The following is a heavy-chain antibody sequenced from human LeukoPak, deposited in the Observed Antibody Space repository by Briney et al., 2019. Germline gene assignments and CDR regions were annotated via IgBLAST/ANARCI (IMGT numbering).Heavy chain of an antibody. CDR3: AKTSPPEIGYSYCGGDCYPHYFDY. CDR2: ISGRDGST. CDR1: GFTFSSYA. V-gene: IGHV3-23*01. D-gene: IGHD2-21*02. Sequence: GGSLRLSCAASGFTFSSYAMSWVRQAPGKGLEWVSNISGRDGSTYYADSVKGRFTISRDNSKNTLYLQMNSLRAEDTAVYYCAKTSPPEIGYSYCGGDCYPHYFDYWGQGTLVTVSS. J-gene: IGHJ4*02.